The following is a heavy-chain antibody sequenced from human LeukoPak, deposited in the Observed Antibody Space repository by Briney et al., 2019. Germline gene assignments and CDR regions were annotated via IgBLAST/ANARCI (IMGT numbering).Heavy chain of an antibody. V-gene: IGHV5-51*01. CDR1: GYSFTNHW. J-gene: IGHJ4*02. D-gene: IGHD6-6*01. CDR3: ARERSSQGYFDF. CDR2: IYPGDSDT. Sequence: GESLEISCKGSGYSFTNHWIGWVRQMPGKGLEWMGIIYPGDSDTRYSPPFQGQVTISVDKSITTAYLQWNSLGASDTAMYYCARERSSQGYFDFWGQGTLVTVSS.